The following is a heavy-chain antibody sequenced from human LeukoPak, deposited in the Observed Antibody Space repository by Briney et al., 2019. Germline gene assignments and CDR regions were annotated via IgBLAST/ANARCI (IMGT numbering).Heavy chain of an antibody. Sequence: PSETLSLTCTVSGGSISSGSYYWSWIRQPAGKGLEWIGRIYTSGSTNYNPSLKSRVTISVDTSKNQFSLKLSSVTAADTAVYYCARDGYSSSLLDYYYYYMDVWGKGTTVTVSS. CDR2: IYTSGST. CDR1: GGSISSGSYY. J-gene: IGHJ6*03. D-gene: IGHD6-6*01. V-gene: IGHV4-61*02. CDR3: ARDGYSSSLLDYYYYYMDV.